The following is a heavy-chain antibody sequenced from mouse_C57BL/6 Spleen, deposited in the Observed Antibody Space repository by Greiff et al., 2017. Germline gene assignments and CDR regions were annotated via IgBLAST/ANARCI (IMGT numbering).Heavy chain of an antibody. CDR3: AKRALWSCSMDY. CDR2: INPNNGGT. Sequence: VQLQQSGPELVKPGASVKISCKASGYTFTDYYMNWVKQSHGKSLEWIGDINPNNGGTSYNQKFKGKATLTVDKSSSTAYMELRSLTSEDSAVYYCAKRALWSCSMDYWGQGTSVTVSS. D-gene: IGHD1-1*02. V-gene: IGHV1-26*01. CDR1: GYTFTDYY. J-gene: IGHJ4*01.